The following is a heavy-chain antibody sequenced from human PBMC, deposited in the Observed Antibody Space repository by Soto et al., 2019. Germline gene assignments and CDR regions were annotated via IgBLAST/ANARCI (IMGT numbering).Heavy chain of an antibody. CDR3: ARGRGLDDDKRRAWFDH. CDR2: INHSGST. D-gene: IGHD1-1*01. Sequence: SETLSLTCAVYGGSFSGYYWSWIRQPPGKGLEWIGEINHSGSTNYNPSLKSRVTISVDTSKNQFSLKLSSVTAADTAVYYCARGRGLDDDKRRAWFDHWGQGTLVTVSS. V-gene: IGHV4-34*01. J-gene: IGHJ5*02. CDR1: GGSFSGYY.